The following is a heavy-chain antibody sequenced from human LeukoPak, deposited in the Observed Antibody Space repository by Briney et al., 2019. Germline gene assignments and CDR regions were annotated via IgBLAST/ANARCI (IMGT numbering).Heavy chain of an antibody. J-gene: IGHJ3*02. CDR1: GYTFTSYA. D-gene: IGHD3-22*01. Sequence: GASVKVSCKASGYTFTSYAMNWVRQAPGQGLEWMGRINPNSGGTNYAQKFQGRVTMTRDTSISTAYMELSRLRSDDTAVYYCARDYYDSSGYYSDAFDIWGQGTMVTVSS. CDR2: INPNSGGT. V-gene: IGHV1-2*06. CDR3: ARDYYDSSGYYSDAFDI.